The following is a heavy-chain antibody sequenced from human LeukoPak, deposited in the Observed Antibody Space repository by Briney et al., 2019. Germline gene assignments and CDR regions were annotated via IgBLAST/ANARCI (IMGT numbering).Heavy chain of an antibody. D-gene: IGHD3-22*01. V-gene: IGHV3-23*01. CDR3: AKGPDPLITMIVDDY. CDR1: GFTFSSYA. J-gene: IGHJ4*02. Sequence: GGSLRLSCAASGFTFSSYAMSWVRQAPGKGLEWVSAISGSGGSTYYADSVKGRFAISRDNSKNTLYLQMNSLRAEDTAVYYCAKGPDPLITMIVDDYWGQGTLVTASS. CDR2: ISGSGGST.